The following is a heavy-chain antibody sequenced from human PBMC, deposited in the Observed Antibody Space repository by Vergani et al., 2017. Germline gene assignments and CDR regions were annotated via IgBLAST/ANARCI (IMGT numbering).Heavy chain of an antibody. D-gene: IGHD1-14*01. V-gene: IGHV4-59*01. J-gene: IGHJ4*02. Sequence: QVQLQESGPGLLRPSETLSLTCTVSGGSLSGYYWNWFRQTPGEGLEWIGYVEDSGYFNSNPSLKTRVSMSSDTSNNQFSLMLSSVTVADTAVYYCARSIVSRNPPDYFDNWGQGTLVTVSS. CDR3: ARSIVSRNPPDYFDN. CDR1: GGSLSGYY. CDR2: VEDSGYF.